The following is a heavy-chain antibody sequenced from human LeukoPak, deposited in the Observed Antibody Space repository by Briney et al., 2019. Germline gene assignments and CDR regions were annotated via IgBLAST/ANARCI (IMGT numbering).Heavy chain of an antibody. CDR2: ISKDGSPK. Sequence: GGSLRLSCASSGFTFIIYCMRWGREAPRGGVGRGANISKDGSPKYYVDSVKGRFTISRDKAKNSFFLQMSSVTAEDTSVYYCVAGDWGARDSFDLWGRGKMVTVSS. V-gene: IGHV3-7*01. D-gene: IGHD2-21*02. CDR3: VAGDWGARDSFDL. J-gene: IGHJ3*01. CDR1: GFTFIIYC.